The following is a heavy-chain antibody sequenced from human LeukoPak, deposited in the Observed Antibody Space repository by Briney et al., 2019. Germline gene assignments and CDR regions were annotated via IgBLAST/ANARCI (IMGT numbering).Heavy chain of an antibody. Sequence: GGSLRLSCAASGFTFGTYAMSWVRQAPGRGLEWVSAISGSGDSTYYADSVKGRFTISRDNPKNTPYLQMNSLRAEDTAVYYCAKDLGRDAFPPGYWGQGTLVTVSS. CDR1: GFTFGTYA. CDR3: AKDLGRDAFPPGY. V-gene: IGHV3-23*01. CDR2: ISGSGDST. J-gene: IGHJ4*02. D-gene: IGHD5-24*01.